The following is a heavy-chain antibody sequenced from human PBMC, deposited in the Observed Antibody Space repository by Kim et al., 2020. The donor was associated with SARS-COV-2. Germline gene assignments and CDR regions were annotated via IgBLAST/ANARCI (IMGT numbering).Heavy chain of an antibody. V-gene: IGHV4-31*02. J-gene: IGHJ6*03. Sequence: SRVTISVDTSKNQFSLKLSSVTAADTAVYYCAREIPDFWSGLDRYYYMDVWGKGTTVTVSS. CDR3: AREIPDFWSGLDRYYYMDV. D-gene: IGHD3-3*01.